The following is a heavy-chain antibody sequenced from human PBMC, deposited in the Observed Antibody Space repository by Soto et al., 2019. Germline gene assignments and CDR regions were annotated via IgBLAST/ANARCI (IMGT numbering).Heavy chain of an antibody. Sequence: QVKLVESGGGVVQPGRSLRLSCAASGFVFTMYGMHWVRQAPGKGLEWVGVIWHDGSGTYYADALKGRFTISRDNSKNTLFLQMASLTVEDTAVYYCVRDPVALRNRVRVGYFNLWGRGTQVTVSS. V-gene: IGHV3-33*01. CDR1: GFVFTMYG. CDR3: VRDPVALRNRVRVGYFNL. D-gene: IGHD1-26*01. J-gene: IGHJ2*01. CDR2: IWHDGSGT.